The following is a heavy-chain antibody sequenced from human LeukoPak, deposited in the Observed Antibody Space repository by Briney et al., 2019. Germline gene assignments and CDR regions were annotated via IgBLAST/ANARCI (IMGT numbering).Heavy chain of an antibody. Sequence: ASVKVSCKASGYTFSSFRISWVRQAAGQGLGWMGWIAVYNGNTNYAQKFQGRLTMTTDTSTSTAYMELRSLRSDDTALYYCARDQLVLPRGISGYWGQGTLVILSS. CDR2: IAVYNGNT. J-gene: IGHJ4*02. CDR1: GYTFSSFR. CDR3: ARDQLVLPRGISGY. V-gene: IGHV1-18*01. D-gene: IGHD1-14*01.